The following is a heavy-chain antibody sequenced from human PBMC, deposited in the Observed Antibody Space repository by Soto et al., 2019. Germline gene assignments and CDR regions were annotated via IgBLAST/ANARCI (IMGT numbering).Heavy chain of an antibody. V-gene: IGHV1-3*05. J-gene: IGHJ4*02. Sequence: QVQLVQSGAEEKKPGASVKVSCKASGYTFTTYAMHWVRQAPGQRLEWMGWINAGNGNTKYSQKFKGRVTITRDTSASTAYIELSSLRSEDTAVYYCARAVAVAADFDYWGQGTLVTVSS. CDR1: GYTFTTYA. D-gene: IGHD6-19*01. CDR2: INAGNGNT. CDR3: ARAVAVAADFDY.